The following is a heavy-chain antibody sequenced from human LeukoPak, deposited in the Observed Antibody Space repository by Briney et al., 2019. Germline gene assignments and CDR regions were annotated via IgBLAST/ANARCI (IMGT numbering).Heavy chain of an antibody. CDR1: GYTFSIYA. V-gene: IGHV1-18*01. D-gene: IGHD5/OR15-5a*01. CDR2: ISAYNGNT. Sequence: ASVTVSCKASGYTFSIYAISWVRQAPGQGLEWMGWISAYNGNTDYAQKFQGRVTMTTDTSTSTAYMELRSLRSDDTAVYYCARGNGRSVGYWGQGTLVTVSS. J-gene: IGHJ4*02. CDR3: ARGNGRSVGY.